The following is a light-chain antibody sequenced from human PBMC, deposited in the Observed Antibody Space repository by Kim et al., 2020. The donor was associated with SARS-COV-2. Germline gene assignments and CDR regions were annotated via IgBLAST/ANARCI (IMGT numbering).Light chain of an antibody. V-gene: IGKV6-21*02. CDR2: FAS. J-gene: IGKJ2*03. CDR1: QNIGGS. Sequence: SVTPKEKVTITCRASQNIGGSLHWYQQKPDQSTNLLVKFASQSIPGVPSRFSGSGFGTDFTLTIDSLEAEDAATYYCLQSRELPYSFGQGTKLEI. CDR3: LQSRELPYS.